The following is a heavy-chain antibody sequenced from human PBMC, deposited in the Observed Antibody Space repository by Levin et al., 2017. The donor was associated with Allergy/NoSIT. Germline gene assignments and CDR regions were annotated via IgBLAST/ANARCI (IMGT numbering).Heavy chain of an antibody. D-gene: IGHD6-13*01. CDR1: GGSISSSSYY. Sequence: SQTLSLTCTVSGGSISSSSYYWGWIRQPPGKGLEWIGSIYYSGSTYYNPSLKSRVTISVDTSKNQFSLKLSSVTAADTAVYYCARGGGPGSSSWYLYYYGMDVWGQGTTVTVSS. CDR2: IYYSGST. J-gene: IGHJ6*02. V-gene: IGHV4-39*07. CDR3: ARGGGPGSSSWYLYYYGMDV.